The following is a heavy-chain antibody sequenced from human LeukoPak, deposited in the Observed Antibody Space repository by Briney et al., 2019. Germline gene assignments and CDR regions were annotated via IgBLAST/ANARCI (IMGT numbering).Heavy chain of an antibody. V-gene: IGHV1-2*02. D-gene: IGHD2-15*01. J-gene: IGHJ4*02. Sequence: ASVKVSCKTSGYTFTDYYMHWVRQAPGQGLEWMGWINPHSGGTIYSQKFQGRVTMTRDTSISTAYMELSRLRSDDTAIYYCATGRYCSGGSCYSPIVYWGQGSLVTVSS. CDR2: INPHSGGT. CDR1: GYTFTDYY. CDR3: ATGRYCSGGSCYSPIVY.